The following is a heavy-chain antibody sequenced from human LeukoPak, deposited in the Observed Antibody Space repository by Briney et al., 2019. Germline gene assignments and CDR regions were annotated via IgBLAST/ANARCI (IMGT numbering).Heavy chain of an antibody. CDR2: ISGSSDYI. V-gene: IGHV3-21*01. J-gene: IGHJ4*02. CDR3: ARGHYDTSGYSNYFDY. Sequence: PGGSLRLSCAASGFSFSTFIMNWVRQAPGKGLECVSSISGSSDYIYYADSVRGRFTISRDNAKNSLYLQMNSLRAEDTAVYYCARGHYDTSGYSNYFDYWGQETLVTVSS. CDR1: GFSFSTFI. D-gene: IGHD3-22*01.